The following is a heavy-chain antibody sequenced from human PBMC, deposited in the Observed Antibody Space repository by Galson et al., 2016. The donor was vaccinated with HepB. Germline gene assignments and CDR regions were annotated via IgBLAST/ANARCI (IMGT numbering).Heavy chain of an antibody. V-gene: IGHV3-7*01. D-gene: IGHD3-16*01. CDR1: GFTFSNYG. Sequence: SLRLSCAASGFTFSNYGIHWVRQAPGKGLEWVANTDQDGSAKNFVDSVRGRFTISRENAKKLLYLGMSSPRVEDTAVFSCARDPTDLHRLQAGERWLDPWGQGVPVTVSS. CDR2: TDQDGSAK. CDR3: ARDPTDLHRLQAGERWLDP. J-gene: IGHJ5*02.